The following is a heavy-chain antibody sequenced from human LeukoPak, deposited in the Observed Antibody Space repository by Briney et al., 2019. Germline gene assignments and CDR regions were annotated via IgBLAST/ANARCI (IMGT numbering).Heavy chain of an antibody. Sequence: GGSLRPSCAASGFTFSSYGMHWVRQAPGKGLEWVAVISYDGGNKYYADSVKGRFTISRDNSKNTLYLQMNSLRAEDTAVYYCAKPYYDILTGYYEYYFDYWGQGTLVTVSS. CDR1: GFTFSSYG. V-gene: IGHV3-30*18. CDR2: ISYDGGNK. CDR3: AKPYYDILTGYYEYYFDY. D-gene: IGHD3-9*01. J-gene: IGHJ4*02.